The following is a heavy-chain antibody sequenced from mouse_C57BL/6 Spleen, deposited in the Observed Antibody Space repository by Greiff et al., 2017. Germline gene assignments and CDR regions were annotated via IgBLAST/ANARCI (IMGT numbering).Heavy chain of an antibody. V-gene: IGHV2-6-1*01. CDR1: GFSLTSYC. CDR2: IWSDGST. J-gene: IGHJ4*01. CDR3: ARHYYGSFYAMDY. D-gene: IGHD1-1*01. Sequence: VKLVESGPGLVAPSQSLSITCTVSGFSLTSYCVHWVRQPPGKGLEWLVVIWSDGSTTYNSALKSRLSISKDNSKSQVFLKMNSLHTDDTALYYCARHYYGSFYAMDYWGQGTSVTGSS.